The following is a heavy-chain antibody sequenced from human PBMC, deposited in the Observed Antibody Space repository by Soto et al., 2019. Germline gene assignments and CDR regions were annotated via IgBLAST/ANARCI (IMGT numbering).Heavy chain of an antibody. CDR3: ARHQRDDASRKIDC. J-gene: IGHJ4*02. CDR2: INPADSDI. V-gene: IGHV5-51*01. D-gene: IGHD3-16*01. CDR1: GYSFTSNW. Sequence: PGESLKISCQGSGYSFTSNWIGWVRQMPGKGLEWMGIINPADSDIKYSPSFQGQVTISADKSIGTAYLQWSSLKASDTAMYYCARHQRDDASRKIDCSGKGTLVTVSS.